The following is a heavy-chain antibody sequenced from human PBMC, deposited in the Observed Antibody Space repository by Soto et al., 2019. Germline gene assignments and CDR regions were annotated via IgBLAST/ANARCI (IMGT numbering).Heavy chain of an antibody. J-gene: IGHJ4*02. V-gene: IGHV4-34*01. CDR2: INHSGST. D-gene: IGHD2-21*02. Sequence: QVQLQQWGAGLLKPSETLSLTCAVYGGSFSGYYWSWIRQPPGKGLEWIGEINHSGSTNYNPSLKSRVTISVDTSKNQFSLKLSSVSAAYPGVYYCARGGIVVVTATLRPFDSWGQGTLVTVSS. CDR3: ARGGIVVVTATLRPFDS. CDR1: GGSFSGYY.